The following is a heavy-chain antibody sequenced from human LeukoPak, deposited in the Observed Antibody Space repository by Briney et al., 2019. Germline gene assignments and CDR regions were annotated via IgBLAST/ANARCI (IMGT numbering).Heavy chain of an antibody. CDR3: AKVDSSATPFDY. V-gene: IGHV3-30*02. D-gene: IGHD3-22*01. CDR2: IRYDGSNK. CDR1: GFTFSSYG. Sequence: PGGSLRLSCAASGFTFSSYGMHWVRQAPGKGLEWVAFIRYDGSNKYYADSVKGRFTISRDNSKNTLYLQMNSLRAEDTAVYYCAKVDSSATPFDYWGQGTLVTVSS. J-gene: IGHJ4*02.